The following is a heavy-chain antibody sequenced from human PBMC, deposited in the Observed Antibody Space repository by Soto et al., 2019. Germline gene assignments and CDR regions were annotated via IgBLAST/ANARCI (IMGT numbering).Heavy chain of an antibody. V-gene: IGHV3-48*02. CDR3: ARSRPDYYDSMAYYYGMDV. D-gene: IGHD3-22*01. CDR1: GFTFSSYS. Sequence: GGSLRLSCAASGFTFSSYSMNWVRQAPGKGLEWVSYISSSSSTIYYADSVKGRFTISRDNAKNSLYLQMNSLRDEDTAVYYCARSRPDYYDSMAYYYGMDVWGQGTTVTVSS. CDR2: ISSSSSTI. J-gene: IGHJ6*02.